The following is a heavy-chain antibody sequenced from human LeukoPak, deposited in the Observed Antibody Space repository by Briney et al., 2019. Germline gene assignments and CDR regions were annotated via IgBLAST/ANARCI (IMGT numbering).Heavy chain of an antibody. CDR1: GYTFTGYY. J-gene: IGHJ4*02. V-gene: IGHV1-2*02. CDR2: INPNSGGT. CDR3: ARGWAYYYDSSGYYGPDY. Sequence: ASVKVSCKASGYTFTGYYMHWVRQAPGQGLEWMGWINPNSGGTNYAQKFQGRVTMTRDTSISTAYMELSRLRSDDTAVYYCARGWAYYYDSSGYYGPDYWGQGTLVTVSS. D-gene: IGHD3-22*01.